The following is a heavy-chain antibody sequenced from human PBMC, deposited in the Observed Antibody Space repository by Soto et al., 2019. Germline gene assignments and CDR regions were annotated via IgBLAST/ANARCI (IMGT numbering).Heavy chain of an antibody. Sequence: QVQLVQSGAEVKKPGASVKVSCKASGYTFTSYDINWVRQATGQGLEWMGWMNPNSGNTGDAQKVQGRVTMTRNTSISTAYMEMRSMRSEETAVYYCARSVSGYDQCPDYWGQGTLVTVSS. CDR2: MNPNSGNT. CDR1: GYTFTSYD. D-gene: IGHD5-12*01. V-gene: IGHV1-8*01. CDR3: ARSVSGYDQCPDY. J-gene: IGHJ4*02.